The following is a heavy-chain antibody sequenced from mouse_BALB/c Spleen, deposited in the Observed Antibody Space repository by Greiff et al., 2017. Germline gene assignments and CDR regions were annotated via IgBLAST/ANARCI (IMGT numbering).Heavy chain of an antibody. J-gene: IGHJ4*01. CDR2: ISSGGSYT. D-gene: IGHD2-4*01. CDR3: ARQVSRDYACAMDY. Sequence: VKVVESGGDLVKPGGSLKLSCAASGFTFSSYGMSWVRQTPDKRLEWVATISSGGSYTYYPDSVKGRFTISRDNAKNTLYLQMSSLKSEDTAMYYCARQVSRDYACAMDYWGQGTSVTVSS. CDR1: GFTFSSYG. V-gene: IGHV5-6*01.